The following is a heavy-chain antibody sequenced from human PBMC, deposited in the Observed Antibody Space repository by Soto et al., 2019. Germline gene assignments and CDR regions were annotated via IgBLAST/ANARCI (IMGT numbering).Heavy chain of an antibody. CDR3: AQSSSSGYLSY. V-gene: IGHV3-72*01. Sequence: EVQLVESGGGLVQPGGSLRLSCAACGFTLSDYYIDWVRQAPGKGLEWVGRSRNKASGYTTEYAASVKVRFTISRDDSRNSLYLQMNSLKTEDTAVYFCAQSSSSGYLSYWGQGTLVTVSS. J-gene: IGHJ4*02. CDR1: GFTLSDYY. D-gene: IGHD6-6*01. CDR2: SRNKASGYTT.